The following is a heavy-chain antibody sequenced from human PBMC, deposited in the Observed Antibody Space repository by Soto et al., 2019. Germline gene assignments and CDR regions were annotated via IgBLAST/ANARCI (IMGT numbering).Heavy chain of an antibody. D-gene: IGHD3-22*01. V-gene: IGHV3-48*02. CDR2: ISSSSSSTI. CDR3: ARGYDSSGYYRY. Sequence: GGSLRLSCAASGFTFSSYSMNWVRQAPGKGLEWVSYISSSSSSTIYYADSVKGRFTISRDNAKNSLYLQMNSLRDEDTAVYYCARGYDSSGYYRYWGQGTLVTVSS. J-gene: IGHJ4*02. CDR1: GFTFSSYS.